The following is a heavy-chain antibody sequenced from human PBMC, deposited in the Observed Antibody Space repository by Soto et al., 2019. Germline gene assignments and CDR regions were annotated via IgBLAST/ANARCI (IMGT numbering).Heavy chain of an antibody. D-gene: IGHD5-12*01. CDR3: AHSVGAYEIIYFDF. Sequence: QITLKESGPTLVKPAQTLTLTCSFSGFSISTAGVAVGWIRQPPGGALEWLALIYWNDDKRFSPSLKTRLTITGDTSKGQVVLSLTNVDSGDTPTYYCAHSVGAYEIIYFDFWGQGTPVTVSS. V-gene: IGHV2-5*01. J-gene: IGHJ4*02. CDR2: IYWNDDK. CDR1: GFSISTAGVA.